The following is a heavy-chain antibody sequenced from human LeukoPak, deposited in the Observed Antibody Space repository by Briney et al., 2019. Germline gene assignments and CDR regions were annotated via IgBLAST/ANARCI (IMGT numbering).Heavy chain of an antibody. CDR2: ISGSGDIT. J-gene: IGHJ6*02. D-gene: IGHD6-13*01. V-gene: IGHV3-23*01. CDR1: GFTFSNYA. Sequence: GGSLRLSCAASGFTFSNYAMSWVRQAPGKGLEWVSGISGSGDITYYADSVEGRFTISRDNSKNTLYLQINSLRAEDTAVYYCAKDRSDSSSWYCVDVWGQGTTVTVSS. CDR3: AKDRSDSSSWYCVDV.